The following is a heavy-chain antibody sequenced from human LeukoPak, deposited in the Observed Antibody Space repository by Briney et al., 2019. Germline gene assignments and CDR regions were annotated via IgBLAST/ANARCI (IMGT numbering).Heavy chain of an antibody. D-gene: IGHD3-22*01. CDR1: GFSFGDFY. CDR2: IKRDGSEK. CDR3: ATAYYDSSGYYPYWFDP. Sequence: GGSLRLSCAASGFSFGDFYMTWIRQAPGKGLEWVATIKRDGSEKYYVDSVKGRFTISRDNAKNSLYLQMNGLRAEDTAVYYCATAYYDSSGYYPYWFDPWGQGTLVTVSS. J-gene: IGHJ5*02. V-gene: IGHV3-7*02.